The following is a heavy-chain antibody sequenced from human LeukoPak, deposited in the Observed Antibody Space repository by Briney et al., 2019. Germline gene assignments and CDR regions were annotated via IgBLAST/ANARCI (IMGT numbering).Heavy chain of an antibody. V-gene: IGHV1-2*02. J-gene: IGHJ4*02. CDR1: GYTFTGYY. CDR3: ARAWGYCGGDCYSDY. D-gene: IGHD2-21*02. Sequence: ASVKVSCKASGYTFTGYYMHWVRQAPGQGLEWMGWINPNSGGTNYAQKFQGRVTMTRDTSISTAYMELSGLRSDDTAVYYRARAWGYCGGDCYSDYWGQGTLVTVSS. CDR2: INPNSGGT.